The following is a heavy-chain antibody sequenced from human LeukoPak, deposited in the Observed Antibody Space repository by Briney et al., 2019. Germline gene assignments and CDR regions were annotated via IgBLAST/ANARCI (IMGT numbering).Heavy chain of an antibody. Sequence: GASVKVSCKASGGTFSSHAITWVRQAPGQGLEWMGGIIPIFGTINYAQKFQGRVTITADKSTSTAYMELNSLRSADTAVYYCARDNSVGETAWWFDPWGQGTLVTVSS. V-gene: IGHV1-69*06. CDR1: GGTFSSHA. D-gene: IGHD1-26*01. CDR3: ARDNSVGETAWWFDP. CDR2: IIPIFGTI. J-gene: IGHJ5*02.